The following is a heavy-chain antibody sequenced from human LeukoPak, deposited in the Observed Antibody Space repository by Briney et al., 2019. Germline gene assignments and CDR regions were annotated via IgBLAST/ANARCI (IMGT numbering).Heavy chain of an antibody. V-gene: IGHV3-7*01. CDR3: TRRLDD. D-gene: IGHD3-16*01. Sequence: GGSLRLSCSASGFTFSTYWMSWVRQAPGKGLEWVANIKHDGSEKNCLDSVKGRFTISRDNAQNSLYLQMNGLRVEDSAVYYCTRRLDDWGQGILVTVSS. CDR2: IKHDGSEK. J-gene: IGHJ4*02. CDR1: GFTFSTYW.